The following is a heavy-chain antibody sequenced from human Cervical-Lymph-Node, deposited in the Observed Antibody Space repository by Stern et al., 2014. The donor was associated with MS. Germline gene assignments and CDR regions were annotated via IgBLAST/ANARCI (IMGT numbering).Heavy chain of an antibody. Sequence: QVQLVESAAEVKKPGASVKVSCKASGYRFSTFYLHWLRQAPGQGLQWMGRIDSGSGATNSSQTFQGRPTMTRDRYITTAYLELSGLRSDDTAVYYCARIYCSGDECYHSFDTWGQGTLVTVSS. CDR1: GYRFSTFY. CDR2: IDSGSGAT. CDR3: ARIYCSGDECYHSFDT. J-gene: IGHJ4*02. D-gene: IGHD3-16*02. V-gene: IGHV1-2*02.